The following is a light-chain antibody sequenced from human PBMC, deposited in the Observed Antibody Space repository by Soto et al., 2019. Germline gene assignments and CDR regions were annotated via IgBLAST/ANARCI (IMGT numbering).Light chain of an antibody. J-gene: IGKJ5*01. CDR2: GAS. CDR3: QQHGTLPIT. V-gene: IGKV3-20*01. Sequence: NILSQSADALSLPTGERATLSCRACLTVIRNNVAWHQQKPGQTPRLLVYGASNRATGIPDRFSGSGSGTDFTLTISRLEPDDVAVYCCQQHGTLPITFGQGTRL. CDR1: LTVIRNN.